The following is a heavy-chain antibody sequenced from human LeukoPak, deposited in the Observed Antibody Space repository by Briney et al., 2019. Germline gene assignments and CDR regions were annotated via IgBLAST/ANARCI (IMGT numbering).Heavy chain of an antibody. V-gene: IGHV3-48*01. Sequence: GGALRLSCAASGFTFSSYSMNWVSQAPGEGLEWVSYISGSSGTRYYADSVKGRFTISRDNAKTSLYLQMNSLRAEDTAVYYCARAPYTSGWYRGDNDYWGQGTLVTVSS. CDR1: GFTFSSYS. J-gene: IGHJ4*02. D-gene: IGHD6-19*01. CDR2: ISGSSGTR. CDR3: ARAPYTSGWYRGDNDY.